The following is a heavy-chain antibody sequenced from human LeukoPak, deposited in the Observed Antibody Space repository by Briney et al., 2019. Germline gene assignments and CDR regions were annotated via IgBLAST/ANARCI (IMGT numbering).Heavy chain of an antibody. CDR2: ISAYNGNT. D-gene: IGHD1-26*01. CDR1: GYTFTIYG. Sequence: ASVKVSCTASGYTFTIYGISWVRQAPGQGLKWMGWISAYNGNTNYAQKLQGRVTMTTDTSTSTAYMELRSLRSDDTAVYYCARDTTANWFDPWGQGTLVTVSS. CDR3: ARDTTANWFDP. J-gene: IGHJ5*02. V-gene: IGHV1-18*01.